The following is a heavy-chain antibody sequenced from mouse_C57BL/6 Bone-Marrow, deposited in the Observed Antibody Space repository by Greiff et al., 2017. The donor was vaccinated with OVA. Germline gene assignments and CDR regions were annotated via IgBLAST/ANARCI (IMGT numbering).Heavy chain of an antibody. CDR1: GYSITSGYD. CDR2: ISYSGST. J-gene: IGHJ3*01. Sequence: DVMLVESGPGMVKPSQSLSLTCTVTGYSITSGYDWHWIRHFPGNKLEWMGYISYSGSTNYNPSLKSRISITHDTSKNHFFLKLNSVTTEDTATYYCARGDDGYFPWFAYWGQGTLVTVSA. D-gene: IGHD2-3*01. V-gene: IGHV3-1*01. CDR3: ARGDDGYFPWFAY.